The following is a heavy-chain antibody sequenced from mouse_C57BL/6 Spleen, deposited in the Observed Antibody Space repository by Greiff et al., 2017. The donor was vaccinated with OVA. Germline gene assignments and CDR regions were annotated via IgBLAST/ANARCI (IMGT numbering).Heavy chain of an antibody. CDR1: GYTFTSYW. CDR3: ARDGSSYDCDY. V-gene: IGHV1-64*01. D-gene: IGHD1-1*01. CDR2: IHPNSGST. Sequence: VQLQQPGAELVKPGASVKLSCKASGYTFTSYWMHWVKQRPGQGLEWIGMIHPNSGSTNYNEKFKSKATLTVDKSSSTAYMQLSSLTSEDSAVYYCARDGSSYDCDYWGQGTTLTVSS. J-gene: IGHJ2*01.